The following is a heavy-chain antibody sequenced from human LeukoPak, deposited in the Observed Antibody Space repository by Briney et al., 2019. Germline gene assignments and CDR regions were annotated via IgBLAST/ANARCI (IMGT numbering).Heavy chain of an antibody. D-gene: IGHD2-2*01. CDR3: AKDLSVVPAGDWFDP. CDR2: ISGSGGST. V-gene: IGHV3-23*01. CDR1: GFTFNDYW. Sequence: HPGGSLRLSCAASGFTFNDYWMSWVRQAPGKGLEWVSAISGSGGSTYYADSVKGRFTISRDNSKNTLYLQVNSLRAEDTAVYYCAKDLSVVPAGDWFDPWGQGTLVTVSS. J-gene: IGHJ5*02.